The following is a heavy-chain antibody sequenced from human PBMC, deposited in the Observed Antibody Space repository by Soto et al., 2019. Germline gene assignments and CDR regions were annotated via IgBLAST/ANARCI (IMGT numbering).Heavy chain of an antibody. CDR3: ARVEHTYYDFWSDTFDY. J-gene: IGHJ4*02. V-gene: IGHV1-18*01. CDR1: GYTFTSYG. CDR2: ISAYNGNT. Sequence: GASVKVSCKASGYTFTSYGISWVRQAPGQGLEWMGWISAYNGNTNYAQKLQGRVTMTTDTSTSTAYMELRSLRSDDTAVYYCARVEHTYYDFWSDTFDYWGQGTLVTVSS. D-gene: IGHD3-3*01.